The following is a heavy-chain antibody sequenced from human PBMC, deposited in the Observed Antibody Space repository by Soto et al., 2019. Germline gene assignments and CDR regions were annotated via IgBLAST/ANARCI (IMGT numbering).Heavy chain of an antibody. V-gene: IGHV1-24*01. CDR1: GYRHTVVP. J-gene: IGHJ3*02. Sequence: PLKGSCQHSGYRHTVVPMRWERQVPGEGLEGMGDFDPEDDTENYAQKFQRRVTITADEATGTAYMELSSLRSEDTAVYYCARAPIAVTNYAFDIWGQGTMLTVSS. CDR3: ARAPIAVTNYAFDI. D-gene: IGHD6-19*01. CDR2: FDPEDDTE.